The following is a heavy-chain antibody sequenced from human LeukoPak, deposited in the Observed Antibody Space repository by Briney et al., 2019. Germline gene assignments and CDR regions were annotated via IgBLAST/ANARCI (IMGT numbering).Heavy chain of an antibody. J-gene: IGHJ4*02. CDR2: INHSGST. D-gene: IGHD4-11*01. Sequence: KAGGSLRLSCAASGLTLRRQAMSWIRQPPGKGLEWIGEINHSGSTNYNPSLKSRVTISVDTSKNQFSLDLSSVTAADTAVYYCARGGNTVTTDYWGQGTLVTVSS. CDR3: ARGGNTVTTDY. V-gene: IGHV4-34*01. CDR1: GLTLRRQA.